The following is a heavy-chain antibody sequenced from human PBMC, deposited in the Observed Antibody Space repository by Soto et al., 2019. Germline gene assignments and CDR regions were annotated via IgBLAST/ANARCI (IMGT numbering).Heavy chain of an antibody. Sequence: EVQLVESGGGLVKPGESLRLSCAASGFTFTNAWMNWVRQAPGKGLEWVGRIRSKTDGGTPDYAAPVKGRFTISRDDSKNTLYVQMNSLKTQDTAIYYCTTEKGYWGQGTLVTVSS. CDR1: GFTFTNAW. CDR3: TTEKGY. V-gene: IGHV3-15*07. J-gene: IGHJ4*02. CDR2: IRSKTDGGTP.